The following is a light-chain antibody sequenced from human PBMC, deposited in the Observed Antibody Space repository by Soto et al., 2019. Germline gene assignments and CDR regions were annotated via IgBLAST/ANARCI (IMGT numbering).Light chain of an antibody. Sequence: QSVLAQPPSVSGAPGQRVAISCTGSSSNIGAGFDVHWYQHLPGTAPKLLIFGNTNRPSGVPDRFSGSKSGTSASLAITGLQADDEADYYCQSYDSSLRAYVFGTGTKVTVL. CDR2: GNT. V-gene: IGLV1-40*01. J-gene: IGLJ1*01. CDR3: QSYDSSLRAYV. CDR1: SSNIGAGFD.